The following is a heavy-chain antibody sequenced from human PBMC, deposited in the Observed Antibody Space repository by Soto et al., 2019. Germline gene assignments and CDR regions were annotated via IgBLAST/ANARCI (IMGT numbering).Heavy chain of an antibody. V-gene: IGHV4-61*01. Sequence: SETLSLTCTVSGGSVSSGSYYWSWLRQPPGQGLEWIVYIYYSGSTNYNPSLKSRVTISVDTSKNQFSLKLSSVTAADTAVYYCGREAGESYYYYGMDVWGQGTTVTVSS. D-gene: IGHD3-16*01. CDR1: GGSVSSGSYY. CDR2: IYYSGST. CDR3: GREAGESYYYYGMDV. J-gene: IGHJ6*02.